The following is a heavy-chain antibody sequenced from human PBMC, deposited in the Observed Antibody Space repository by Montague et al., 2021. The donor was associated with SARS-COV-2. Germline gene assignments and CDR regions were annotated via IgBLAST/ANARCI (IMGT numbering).Heavy chain of an antibody. CDR3: VRDQGRSNWNYPDY. J-gene: IGHJ4*02. CDR2: IYNSGST. V-gene: IGHV4-4*07. D-gene: IGHD1-20*01. CDR1: GGSISGYY. Sequence: SETLSLTCTVPGGSISGYYWSWFRQSAGKGLEWIGRIYNSGSTSXNPSLKSRVTMSVDTSNNQFSLKLSSVTAADTAVYYCVRDQGRSNWNYPDYRGQGTLVTVSS.